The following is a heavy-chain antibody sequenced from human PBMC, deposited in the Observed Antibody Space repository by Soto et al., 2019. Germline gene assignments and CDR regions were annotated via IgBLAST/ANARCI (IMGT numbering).Heavy chain of an antibody. V-gene: IGHV3-66*01. CDR1: GITGTTCF. J-gene: IGHJ4*02. Sequence: EVQLVESGGGLVQPGGSLRLSCAASGITGTTCFMTWVRQAPGKGLEWVSVISSAGGTYYADSVNGSFTISSDNYRNTLYLQMNTLRAEATAVYYYARDVLGGAYDFWHGGQGTLVTVSS. D-gene: IGHD3-3*01. CDR2: ISSAGGT. CDR3: ARDVLGGAYDFWH.